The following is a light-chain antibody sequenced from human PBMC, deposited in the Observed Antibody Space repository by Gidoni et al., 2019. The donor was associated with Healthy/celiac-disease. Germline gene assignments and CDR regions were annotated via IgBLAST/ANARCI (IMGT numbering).Light chain of an antibody. CDR1: QSVSSY. J-gene: IGKJ4*01. Sequence: EIVLTQSPATLSLSPGERATLSCRASQSVSSYLAWYQQKPGQAPRLLLYDASNRATGIPARFSGSGSGIDFTLTIISLEPEDFAVYYCQQRSNWPPSFXGXTKVEIK. CDR2: DAS. V-gene: IGKV3-11*01. CDR3: QQRSNWPPS.